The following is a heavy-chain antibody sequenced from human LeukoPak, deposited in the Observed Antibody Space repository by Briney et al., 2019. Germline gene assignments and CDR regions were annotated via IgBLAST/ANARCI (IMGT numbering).Heavy chain of an antibody. D-gene: IGHD5-18*01. CDR3: ARDFRVQLWYDAFDI. V-gene: IGHV1-2*02. CDR2: INPNSGGT. Sequence: GASVKVSCKASGYTFTGYYMHWVRQAPGQGLEWMGWINPNSGGTNYAQKFQGRVTMTRHTSISTAYMELSRLRCEDTAVYYCARDFRVQLWYDAFDIWGKGTMVTVSS. J-gene: IGHJ3*02. CDR1: GYTFTGYY.